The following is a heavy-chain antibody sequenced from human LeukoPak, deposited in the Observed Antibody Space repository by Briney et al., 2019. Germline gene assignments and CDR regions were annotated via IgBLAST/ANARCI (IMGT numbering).Heavy chain of an antibody. Sequence: PSETLSLTCTVSGGSISSYYWSWIRQPPGKGLEWVGYIYYSGSTNYNPSLKSRVTISVDTSKNQFSLKLSSVTAADTAVYYCARRDFWSGYSYFDYWGQGTLVTVSS. CDR1: GGSISSYY. V-gene: IGHV4-59*08. CDR3: ARRDFWSGYSYFDY. CDR2: IYYSGST. D-gene: IGHD3-3*01. J-gene: IGHJ4*02.